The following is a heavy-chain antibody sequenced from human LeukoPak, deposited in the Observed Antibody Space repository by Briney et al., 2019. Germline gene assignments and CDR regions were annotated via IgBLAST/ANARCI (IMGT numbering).Heavy chain of an antibody. CDR1: GGSFSGYY. D-gene: IGHD2-15*01. CDR2: INHSGST. CDR3: ARGGIVVVVAATGWFDL. Sequence: PSETLSLTCAVYGGSFSGYYWSWIRQPPGKGLEWIGEINHSGSTNYNPSLKSRVTISVDTSKNQFSLKLSSVTAADTAVYYCARGGIVVVVAATGWFDLRGQGTLVTVSS. V-gene: IGHV4-34*01. J-gene: IGHJ5*02.